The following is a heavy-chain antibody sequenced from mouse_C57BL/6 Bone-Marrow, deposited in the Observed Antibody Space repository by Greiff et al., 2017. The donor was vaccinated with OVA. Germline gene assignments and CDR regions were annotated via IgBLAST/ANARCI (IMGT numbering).Heavy chain of an antibody. J-gene: IGHJ3*01. D-gene: IGHD1-1*01. CDR3: ARLITTVVATRFAY. Sequence: VHLVESGAELARPGASVKLSCKASGYTFTSYGISWVKQRTGQGLEWIGEIYPRSGNTYYNEKFKGKATLTADKSSSTAYMELRSLTSEDSAVYFCARLITTVVATRFAYWGQGTLVTVSA. CDR1: GYTFTSYG. CDR2: IYPRSGNT. V-gene: IGHV1-81*01.